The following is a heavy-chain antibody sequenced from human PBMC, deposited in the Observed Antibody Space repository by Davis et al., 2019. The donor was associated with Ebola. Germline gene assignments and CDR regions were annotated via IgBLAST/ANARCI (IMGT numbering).Heavy chain of an antibody. CDR3: ARVYGDYYYYGMDV. V-gene: IGHV3-33*05. Sequence: GGSLRLSCAASGFNFRDYGMHWVRQAPGKGLEWVAVISYDGSNKYYADSVKGRFTISRDNAKNSMYLQMNSLRAEDTAVHYCARVYGDYYYYGMDVWGQGTTVTVSS. J-gene: IGHJ6*02. D-gene: IGHD4-17*01. CDR1: GFNFRDYG. CDR2: ISYDGSNK.